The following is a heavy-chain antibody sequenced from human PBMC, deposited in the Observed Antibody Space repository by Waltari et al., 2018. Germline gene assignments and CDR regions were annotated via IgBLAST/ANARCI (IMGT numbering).Heavy chain of an antibody. Sequence: EVQLVESGGGLVKPGGSRRLSCAASGFTFSSSSMHWVRQAPGKGLDWVSSISSSSSYRYYADSVKGRFTISRDNAKNSRYLQMNILRAEETAVYYCARDDYESDFDYGGQGTLVTVSS. CDR2: ISSSSSYR. J-gene: IGHJ4*02. V-gene: IGHV3-21*01. D-gene: IGHD3-22*01. CDR1: GFTFSSSS. CDR3: ARDDYESDFDY.